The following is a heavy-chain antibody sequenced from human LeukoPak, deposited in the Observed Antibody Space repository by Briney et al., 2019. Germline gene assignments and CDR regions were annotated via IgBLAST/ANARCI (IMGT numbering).Heavy chain of an antibody. CDR1: GFTFSDYY. V-gene: IGHV4-59*01. CDR3: AGSRSRNGAYYYDSSGSTEDY. J-gene: IGHJ4*02. Sequence: LRLSCAASGFTFSDYYMSWIRQPPGKGLEWIGYIYYSGSTSYNPSLKSRVTISVDTSKNQFSLKLSSVTAADTAVYYCAGSRSRNGAYYYDSSGSTEDYWGQGTLVTVSS. D-gene: IGHD3-22*01. CDR2: IYYSGST.